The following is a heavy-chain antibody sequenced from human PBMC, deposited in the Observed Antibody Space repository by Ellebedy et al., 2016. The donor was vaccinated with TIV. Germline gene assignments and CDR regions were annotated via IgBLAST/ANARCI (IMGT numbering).Heavy chain of an antibody. V-gene: IGHV3-48*01. CDR2: ISGRSNTI. CDR1: GFTFWTYS. Sequence: GGSLRLXXAASGFTFWTYSMNWVRQAPGKGLEWVSSISGRSNTIYYADSVKGRFTISRDNARSSLFLQMNSLRAEDTAVYYCARVYGLMEPRFDPWGQGTLVAVSP. J-gene: IGHJ5*02. CDR3: ARVYGLMEPRFDP. D-gene: IGHD1-1*01.